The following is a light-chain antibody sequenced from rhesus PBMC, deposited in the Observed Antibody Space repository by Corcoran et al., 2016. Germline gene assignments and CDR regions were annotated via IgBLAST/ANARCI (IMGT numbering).Light chain of an antibody. V-gene: IGKV1-69*01. Sequence: DIQMTQSPSSLSASVGDRVTITCRASQGISNWLAWYPQKPGKAPKLLIYRASNLETGVPSRFRGSGSGTDFTLTISSLRPEDAATYYCLQDYSPPFTFGPGTKLDIK. CDR2: RAS. J-gene: IGKJ3*01. CDR3: LQDYSPPFT. CDR1: QGISNW.